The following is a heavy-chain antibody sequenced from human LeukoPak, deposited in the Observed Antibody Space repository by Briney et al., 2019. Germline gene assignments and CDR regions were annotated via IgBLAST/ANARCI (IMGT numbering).Heavy chain of an antibody. D-gene: IGHD6-13*01. J-gene: IGHJ5*02. CDR1: GGSISSYY. V-gene: IGHV4-59*08. CDR3: ARQGARSSWYWFDP. CDR2: IYYSGST. Sequence: SETLSLTCTVSGGSISSYYWSWIRQPPGKGLEWIGYIYYSGSTNYNPSLKSRVTISVDTSKNQFSLKLSSVPAADTAVYYCARQGARSSWYWFDPWGQGTLVTVSS.